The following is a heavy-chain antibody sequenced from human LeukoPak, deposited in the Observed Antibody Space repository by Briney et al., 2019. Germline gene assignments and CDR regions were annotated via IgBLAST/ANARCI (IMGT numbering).Heavy chain of an antibody. CDR3: ARVERELWNHRNFDY. Sequence: ASVKVSCKASGYTFTGYYMHWVRQAPGQGLEWMGWINPNSGGTNYAQKIQSRVTMTRDTSISTAHMELSRLRSDDTAVYYCARVERELWNHRNFDYWGQGTLVTVSS. CDR2: INPNSGGT. CDR1: GYTFTGYY. V-gene: IGHV1-2*02. J-gene: IGHJ4*02. D-gene: IGHD1-26*01.